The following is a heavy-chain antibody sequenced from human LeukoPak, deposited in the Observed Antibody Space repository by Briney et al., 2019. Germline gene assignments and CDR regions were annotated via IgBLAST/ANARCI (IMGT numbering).Heavy chain of an antibody. CDR2: VYTTGST. CDR3: ARGTGSDFES. V-gene: IGHV4-61*02. CDR1: GDSISRGSHY. D-gene: IGHD2-2*01. Sequence: SETLSLTCIVSGDSISRGSHYWSWIRQSAGKGLEWIGRVYTTGSTDYNPSLKRRVSISVDTSRNQFSLRVNSVTAADTAVYYCARGTGSDFESWGQGTLVTVSS. J-gene: IGHJ4*02.